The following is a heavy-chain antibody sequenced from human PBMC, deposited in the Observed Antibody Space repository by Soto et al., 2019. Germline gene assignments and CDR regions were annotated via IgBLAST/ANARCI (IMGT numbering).Heavy chain of an antibody. CDR2: ISSSSSNYI. J-gene: IGHJ4*02. CDR1: GFTFSDYN. D-gene: IGHD4-17*01. Sequence: EVQLVESGGGLVRPGGSLRLSCSASGFTFSDYNMNWVRQAPGKGLEWVSSISSSSSNYIYYAESVKGRFTISRDNAKNTLYLQMTSLRAEDTAVYYCARYDYGDYYFDYWGQGTLVTVSS. CDR3: ARYDYGDYYFDY. V-gene: IGHV3-21*06.